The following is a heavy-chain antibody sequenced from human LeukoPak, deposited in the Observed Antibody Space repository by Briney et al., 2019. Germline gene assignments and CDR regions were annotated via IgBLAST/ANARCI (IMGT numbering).Heavy chain of an antibody. V-gene: IGHV3-66*01. CDR1: GFTFSITY. D-gene: IGHD2-21*01. CDR2: IYSGGNT. J-gene: IGHJ5*02. CDR3: ARVQFQWFDT. Sequence: PGGSLRLSCAASGFTFSITYMAWVRQAPGKGLEWAGVIYSGGNTYYADSVKGRFTIARDNSKKTLSLQMNNLRVDDTAVYYCARVQFQWFDTWGQGTLVTVAS.